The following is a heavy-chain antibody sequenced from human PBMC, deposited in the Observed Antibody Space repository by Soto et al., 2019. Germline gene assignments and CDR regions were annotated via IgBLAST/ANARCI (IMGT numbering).Heavy chain of an antibody. V-gene: IGHV4-39*01. J-gene: IGHJ4*02. CDR1: GDSISSRSHY. CDR3: ARLNTEHNNVDN. CDR2: VYYSGST. Sequence: QLQLQESGPGLVKPSETLSLTCTVSGDSISSRSHYWGWIRRPPGKGLEWIGSVYYSGSTKYNSALKSRVTISVDTAKNQFSLKLASVTAADTAVYFCARLNTEHNNVDNWGQGTLVFVSS. D-gene: IGHD5-18*01.